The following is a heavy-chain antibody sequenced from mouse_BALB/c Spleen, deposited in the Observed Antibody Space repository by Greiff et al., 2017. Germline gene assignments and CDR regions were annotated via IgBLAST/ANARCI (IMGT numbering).Heavy chain of an antibody. D-gene: IGHD2-2*01. CDR2: IRSKSNNYAT. CDR1: GFTFNTYA. V-gene: IGHV10-3*03. J-gene: IGHJ1*01. Sequence: EVQLVESGGGLVQPKGSLKLSCAASGFTFNTYAMHWVCQAPGKGLEWVARIRSKSNNYATYYADSVKDRFTISRDDSQSMLYLQMNNLKTEDTAMYYCVREGIYGYDKYFDVWGAGTTVTVSS. CDR3: VREGIYGYDKYFDV.